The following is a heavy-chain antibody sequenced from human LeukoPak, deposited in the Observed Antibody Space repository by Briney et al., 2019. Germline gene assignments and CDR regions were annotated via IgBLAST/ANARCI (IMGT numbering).Heavy chain of an antibody. CDR3: ARGRYSSSWTDY. CDR1: GGTFSSYA. CDR2: INPSGGST. D-gene: IGHD6-13*01. J-gene: IGHJ4*02. Sequence: GASMKVSCKASGGTFSSYAISWVRQAPGQGLEWMGIINPSGGSTSYVQKFQGRVTMTRDTSTSTVYMELSSLRSEDTAVYYCARGRYSSSWTDYWGQGTLVTVSS. V-gene: IGHV1-46*01.